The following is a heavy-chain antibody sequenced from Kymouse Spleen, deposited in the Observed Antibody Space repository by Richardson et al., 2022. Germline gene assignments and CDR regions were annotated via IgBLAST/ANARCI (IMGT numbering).Heavy chain of an antibody. CDR1: GFTFSSYW. V-gene: IGHV3-74*01. CDR2: INSDGSST. J-gene: IGHJ6*02. D-gene: IGHD3-10*01. Sequence: EVQLVESGGGLVQPGGSLRLSCAASGFTFSSYWMHWVRQAPGKGLVWVSRINSDGSSTSYADSVKGRFTISRDNAKNTLYLQMNSLRAEDTAVYYCARDKYYGSGSYYNYYYYGMDVWGQGTTVTVSS. CDR3: ARDKYYGSGSYYNYYYYGMDV.